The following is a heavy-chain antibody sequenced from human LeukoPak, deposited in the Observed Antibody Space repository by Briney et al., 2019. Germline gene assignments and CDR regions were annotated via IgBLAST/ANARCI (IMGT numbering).Heavy chain of an antibody. Sequence: GGSLRLSCAASGFTFSSYAMSWVRQAPGKGLEWVSAISGSGGSTYYADSAKGRFTISRDNSKNTLYLQMNSLRAEDTAVYYCAKLKVLAVPAATDYWGQGTLVTVSS. CDR3: AKLKVLAVPAATDY. V-gene: IGHV3-23*01. D-gene: IGHD2-2*01. J-gene: IGHJ4*02. CDR2: ISGSGGST. CDR1: GFTFSSYA.